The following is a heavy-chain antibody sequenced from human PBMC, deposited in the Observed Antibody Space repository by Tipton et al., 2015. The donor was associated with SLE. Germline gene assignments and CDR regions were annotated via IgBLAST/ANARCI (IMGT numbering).Heavy chain of an antibody. CDR3: AKGKGQWLATWAFDI. CDR2: ISGSGGST. V-gene: IGHV3-23*01. CDR1: GFTFSSYA. J-gene: IGHJ3*02. Sequence: SLRLSCAASGFTFSSYAMSWVRQAPGKGLEWVSAISGSGGSTYYADSVKGRFTISRDNSKNTLYLQVNSLRAEDTAVYYCAKGKGQWLATWAFDIWGQGTMVTVSS. D-gene: IGHD6-19*01.